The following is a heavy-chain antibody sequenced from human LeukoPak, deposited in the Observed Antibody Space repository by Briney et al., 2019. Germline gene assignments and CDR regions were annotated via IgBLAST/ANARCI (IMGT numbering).Heavy chain of an antibody. CDR1: GFTFDDYA. Sequence: GGSLRLSCAASGFTFDDYAMHWVRQAPGKGLEWVSLISGDGGSTYYADSVKGRFTISRDNSKNSLYLQMNSLRTEDTALYYCAEDINRTPGLDYMDVWGKGTTVTVSS. CDR3: AEDINRTPGLDYMDV. CDR2: ISGDGGST. D-gene: IGHD6-6*01. V-gene: IGHV3-43*02. J-gene: IGHJ6*03.